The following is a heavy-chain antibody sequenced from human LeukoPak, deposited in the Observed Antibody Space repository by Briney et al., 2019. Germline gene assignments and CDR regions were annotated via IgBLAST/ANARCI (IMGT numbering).Heavy chain of an antibody. D-gene: IGHD5-18*01. CDR3: ARGGYSYGSRYYYGMDV. V-gene: IGHV4-39*07. CDR2: INHSGST. CDR1: GGSISSSSYY. Sequence: PSETLSLTCTVSGGSISSSSYYWGWIRQPPGKGLEWIGEINHSGSTNYNPSLKSRVTISVDTSKNQFSLKLSSVTTADTAVYYCARGGYSYGSRYYYGMDVWGQGTTVTVSS. J-gene: IGHJ6*02.